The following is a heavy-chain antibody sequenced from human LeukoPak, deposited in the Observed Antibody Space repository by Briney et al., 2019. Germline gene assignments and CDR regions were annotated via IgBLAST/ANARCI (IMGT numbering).Heavy chain of an antibody. CDR1: GFTLSSYI. J-gene: IGHJ4*02. CDR3: ASDEGNYFDY. CDR2: ISRNSTYI. V-gene: IGHV3-21*01. Sequence: GGSLRLSCAASGFTLSSYIMNWVRQAPGKGLEWVASISRNSTYIRYADSVKGRFTISRDNARNSLFLQMNSLRAEDTAIYYCASDEGNYFDYWGQGTLVTVSS.